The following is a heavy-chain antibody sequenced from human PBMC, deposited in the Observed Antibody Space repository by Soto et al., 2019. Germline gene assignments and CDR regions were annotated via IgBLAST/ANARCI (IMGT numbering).Heavy chain of an antibody. J-gene: IGHJ6*02. V-gene: IGHV3-30*18. Sequence: PGGSLRLSCAASGFIFSSYGMNWVRQAPGKGLEWVAVISYDGSNEYYADSVKGRFIISRDNSKNTLYLQINSLRAEDSAVYHCAKDIISGSSYYFYGLDVWGHGTTVTVSS. CDR3: AKDIISGSSYYFYGLDV. CDR2: ISYDGSNE. D-gene: IGHD3-22*01. CDR1: GFIFSSYG.